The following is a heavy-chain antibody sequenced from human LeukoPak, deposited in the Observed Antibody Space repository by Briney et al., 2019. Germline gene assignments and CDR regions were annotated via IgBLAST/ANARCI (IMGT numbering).Heavy chain of an antibody. J-gene: IGHJ4*02. V-gene: IGHV3-21*01. CDR2: ISSSSSYI. CDR3: ASRSTIFGSFDY. Sequence: GGSLRLSCAASGFTFSSYSMNWVRQAPGKGLEWVSSISSSSSYIYYADSVKGRFTISGDNAKNSLYLQMNSLRAEDTAVYYCASRSTIFGSFDYWGQGTPVTVSS. D-gene: IGHD3-3*01. CDR1: GFTFSSYS.